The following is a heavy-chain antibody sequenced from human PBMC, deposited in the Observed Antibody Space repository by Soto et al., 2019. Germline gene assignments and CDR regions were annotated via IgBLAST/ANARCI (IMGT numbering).Heavy chain of an antibody. J-gene: IGHJ6*02. CDR3: ARIKAAAGTTGSPYYYYGMDV. Sequence: ESGPTLVNPTQTLTLTCTFSGFSLSTSGMCVSWIRQPPGKALEWLALIDWDDDKYYSTSLKTRLTISKDTSKNQVVLTMTNMDPVDTATYYCARIKAAAGTTGSPYYYYGMDVWGQGTTVTVSS. V-gene: IGHV2-70*01. D-gene: IGHD6-13*01. CDR2: IDWDDDK. CDR1: GFSLSTSGMC.